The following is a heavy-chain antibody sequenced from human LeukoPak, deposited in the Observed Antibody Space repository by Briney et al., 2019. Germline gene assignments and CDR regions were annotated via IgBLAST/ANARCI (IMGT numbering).Heavy chain of an antibody. Sequence: PGGSLRLSCAASGFTFSSYSMNWVRQAPGKGLEWVSYISSSSSTIYYADSVKGRFTISRDNAKNSLYLQMNSLRDEDTAVYYCARDPYEGYDILSLATLDYWGQGTLVTVSS. CDR3: ARDPYEGYDILSLATLDY. CDR2: ISSSSSTI. J-gene: IGHJ4*02. V-gene: IGHV3-48*02. D-gene: IGHD3-9*01. CDR1: GFTFSSYS.